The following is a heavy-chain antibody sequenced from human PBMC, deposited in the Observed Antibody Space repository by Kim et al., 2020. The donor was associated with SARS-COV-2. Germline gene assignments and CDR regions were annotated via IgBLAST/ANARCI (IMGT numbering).Heavy chain of an antibody. CDR2: NHSGTT. Sequence: NHSGTTNYNPSLRSRVTISVDTSKNQCSLKLSSVTPADTAVYYCALDMDVWGKGTTVTVSS. J-gene: IGHJ6*03. CDR3: ALDMDV. V-gene: IGHV4-34*01.